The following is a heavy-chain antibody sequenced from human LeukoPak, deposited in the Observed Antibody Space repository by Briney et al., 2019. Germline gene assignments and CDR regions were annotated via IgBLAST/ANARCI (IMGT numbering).Heavy chain of an antibody. V-gene: IGHV4-4*09. D-gene: IGHD2/OR15-2a*01. Sequence: SETLSLTCTVSGVSINSHYLNWIRQPPGKGLEWFGYIYGSGRTNYNPSLKSRVTMSVDTSKSQFSLKLSSVTAADTAVYYCVVSTSQDFFVYWGQGPLVTVSS. CDR3: VVSTSQDFFVY. J-gene: IGHJ4*02. CDR1: GVSINSHY. CDR2: IYGSGRT.